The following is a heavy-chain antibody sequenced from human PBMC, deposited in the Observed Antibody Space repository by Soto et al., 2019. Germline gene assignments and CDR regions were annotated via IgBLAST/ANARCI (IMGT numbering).Heavy chain of an antibody. Sequence: GGSLRLSCAASGFTFTRYSMNWVRQAPGKGLEWVSSISSTTHYIYYADSMRGRFTISRDNAKNAVYLELNSLRAEDTAVYYCARESEDLTSNFDYWGQGTLVTVSS. CDR1: GFTFTRYS. V-gene: IGHV3-21*06. CDR3: ARESEDLTSNFDY. CDR2: ISSTTHYI. J-gene: IGHJ4*02.